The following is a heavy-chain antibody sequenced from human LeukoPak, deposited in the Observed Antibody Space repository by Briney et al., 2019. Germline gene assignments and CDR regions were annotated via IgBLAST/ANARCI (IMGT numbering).Heavy chain of an antibody. CDR3: AHSLAIGLYYFDY. J-gene: IGHJ4*02. V-gene: IGHV2-5*01. Sequence: SGPTLVKPTQTLTLTCTLSGLSLSTSGVGVGWIRQPPGKALEWLALIYWNDEKRYSPSLKSRLTITKDTSKIQVVLAMTNVDPVDTATYYCAHSLAIGLYYFDYWGQGTLVTVSS. D-gene: IGHD3-3*02. CDR2: IYWNDEK. CDR1: GLSLSTSGVG.